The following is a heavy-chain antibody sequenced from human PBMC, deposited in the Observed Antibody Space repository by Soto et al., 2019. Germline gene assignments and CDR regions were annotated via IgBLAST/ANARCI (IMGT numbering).Heavy chain of an antibody. Sequence: KGLEWMGRIDPSDSYTNYSPSFQGHVTISADKSISTAYLQWSSLKASDTAMYYCARAHYDSSGYSTYYYYGMDVWGQGTTVTVSS. V-gene: IGHV5-10-1*01. CDR2: IDPSDSYT. D-gene: IGHD3-22*01. CDR3: ARAHYDSSGYSTYYYYGMDV. J-gene: IGHJ6*02.